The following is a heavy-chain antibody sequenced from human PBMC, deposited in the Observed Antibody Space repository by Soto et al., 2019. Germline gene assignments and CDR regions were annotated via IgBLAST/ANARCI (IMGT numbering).Heavy chain of an antibody. J-gene: IGHJ4*02. D-gene: IGHD4-17*01. CDR1: GYSFSSYR. V-gene: IGHV5-51*01. CDR2: IYPGDSDA. CDR3: ARQGIYGDDY. Sequence: PGESLKISCVGSGYSFSSYRIGWVRQMPGKGLEWMGIIYPGDSDARYSPSFQGQVTISADKSSNTAYLQWSSLKASDTAMYYCARQGIYGDDYWGQGTLVTVSS.